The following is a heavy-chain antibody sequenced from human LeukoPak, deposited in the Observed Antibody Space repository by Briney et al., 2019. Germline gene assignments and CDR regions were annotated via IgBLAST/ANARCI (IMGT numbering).Heavy chain of an antibody. CDR2: ISGSGGST. J-gene: IGHJ4*02. D-gene: IGHD3-3*02. Sequence: GGSLRLSCAASGFTFSSYAMSWVRQAPGKGLEWVSGISGSGGSTFYADSVKGRFTISRDNSKSTLFLQMSSLRAEDTAVYYCARGILYPAFYFDYWGQGTLVTVSS. V-gene: IGHV3-23*01. CDR3: ARGILYPAFYFDY. CDR1: GFTFSSYA.